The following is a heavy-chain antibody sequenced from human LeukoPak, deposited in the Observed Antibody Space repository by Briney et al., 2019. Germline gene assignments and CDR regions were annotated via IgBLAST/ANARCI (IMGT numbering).Heavy chain of an antibody. V-gene: IGHV4-34*01. Sequence: PSETLSLTCAVYGGSFSGYYWSWIRQPPGKGLEWIGEINHGGSTNYNPSLKSRVTISVDTSKNQFSLKLSSVTAADTAVYYCARDLLLNKSLPDYWGQGTLVTVSS. D-gene: IGHD3-10*01. J-gene: IGHJ4*02. CDR1: GGSFSGYY. CDR3: ARDLLLNKSLPDY. CDR2: INHGGST.